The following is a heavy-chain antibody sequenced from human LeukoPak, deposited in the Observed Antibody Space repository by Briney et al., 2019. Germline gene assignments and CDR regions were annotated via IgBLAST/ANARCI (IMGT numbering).Heavy chain of an antibody. CDR1: GFTFSSFS. V-gene: IGHV3-21*04. Sequence: GGSLRLSCAASGFTFSSFSMSWVRQAPGKGLEWVSSISGVSSYIYYADSVKGRFTISRDNARNSLYLQMNSLRAEDTAVYYCARYRAVRGVWFDPWGQGTLVTVSS. CDR3: ARYRAVRGVWFDP. D-gene: IGHD3-10*01. J-gene: IGHJ5*02. CDR2: ISGVSSYI.